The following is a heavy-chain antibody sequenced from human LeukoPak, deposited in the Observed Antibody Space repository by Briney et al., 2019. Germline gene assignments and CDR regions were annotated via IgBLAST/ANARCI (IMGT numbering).Heavy chain of an antibody. Sequence: SETLSLTCTVSGGSISSYYWSWIRQAPGEGLEWIGYIYYSGTTSYNPSLKSRVTILVDTSKNQFSLKLSSVTAADTAVYYCARHERDASLDHALDIWGQGTMVTVSS. CDR2: IYYSGTT. V-gene: IGHV4-59*08. CDR3: ARHERDASLDHALDI. J-gene: IGHJ3*02. CDR1: GGSISSYY. D-gene: IGHD5-24*01.